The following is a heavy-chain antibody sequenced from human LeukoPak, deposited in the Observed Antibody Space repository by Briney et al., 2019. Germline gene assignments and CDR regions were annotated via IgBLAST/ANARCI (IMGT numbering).Heavy chain of an antibody. CDR1: GFTFSSYA. CDR2: ISGSGDNT. CDR3: ASISDLLYYFDS. V-gene: IGHV3-23*01. J-gene: IGHJ4*02. Sequence: GGSLRLSCAASGFTFSSYAMSWVRQAPGKGLEWVSSISGSGDNTCYADSVKGRFTLSRDNSKNTVYLQMNSLRVEDTAMYYCASISDLLYYFDSWGQGTLVTVSS.